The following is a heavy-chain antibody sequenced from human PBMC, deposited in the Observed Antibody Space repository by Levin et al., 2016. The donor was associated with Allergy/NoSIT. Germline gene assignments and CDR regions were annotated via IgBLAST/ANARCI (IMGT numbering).Heavy chain of an antibody. CDR2: ISGNGGGA. Sequence: ETLSLTCAASGFTFRDYGMSWVRQAPGRGLEWVSFISGNGGGADYRDSVKGRFTISRDNSENKLYLEMKSLRVEDTAIYYCAKVRPFYGSGTYYDYWGQGILVTVSS. D-gene: IGHD3-10*01. J-gene: IGHJ4*02. CDR3: AKVRPFYGSGTYYDY. CDR1: GFTFRDYG. V-gene: IGHV3-23*01.